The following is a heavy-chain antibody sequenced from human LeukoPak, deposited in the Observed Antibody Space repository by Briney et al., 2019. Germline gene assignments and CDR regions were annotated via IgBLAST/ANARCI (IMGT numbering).Heavy chain of an antibody. CDR3: ARDISVGGMDV. CDR1: GGSFSGYY. CDR2: INHSGST. V-gene: IGHV4-34*01. J-gene: IGHJ6*02. D-gene: IGHD3-10*01. Sequence: SETLSLTCAVYGGSFSGYYWSWIRQPPGKGLEWIGEINHSGSTNYNPSLKSRVTMSVDTSKNQFSLKLSSVTAADTAVYYCARDISVGGMDVWGQGTTVTVSS.